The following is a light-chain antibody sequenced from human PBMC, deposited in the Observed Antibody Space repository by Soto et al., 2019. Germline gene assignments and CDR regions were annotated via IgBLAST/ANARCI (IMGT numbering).Light chain of an antibody. Sequence: LTQPPSVSEAPRQRVTISCSGSSSNIGNNAVNWYQQLPGKAPKLLIYYDDLLPSGVSDRFSGSKSGTSASLAISGLQSEDEADYYCATWDDRLNGHVFGTGTKAPS. CDR2: YDD. CDR1: SSNIGNNA. CDR3: ATWDDRLNGHV. V-gene: IGLV1-36*01. J-gene: IGLJ1*01.